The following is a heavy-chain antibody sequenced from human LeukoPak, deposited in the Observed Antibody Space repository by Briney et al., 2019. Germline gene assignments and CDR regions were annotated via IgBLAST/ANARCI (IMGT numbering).Heavy chain of an antibody. CDR3: AKGSGILWETRSYYGMDV. Sequence: GGSLRLSCAASGFTFSSYSMNWVRQAPGKGLEWVSSISSSSSYIYYADSVKGRFTISRDNAKNSLYLQMNSLRAEDTAVYYCAKGSGILWETRSYYGMDVWGQGTTVTVSS. CDR2: ISSSSSYI. J-gene: IGHJ6*02. D-gene: IGHD2-21*01. V-gene: IGHV3-21*01. CDR1: GFTFSSYS.